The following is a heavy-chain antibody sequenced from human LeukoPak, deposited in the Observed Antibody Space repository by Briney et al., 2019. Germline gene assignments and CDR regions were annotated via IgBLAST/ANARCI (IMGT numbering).Heavy chain of an antibody. CDR3: ARSLHISAPFDV. V-gene: IGHV4-39*01. D-gene: IGHD2-21*01. Sequence: PSETLSLTCTVSGGSIISSSFWWGWIRQPPGKGLEWIGSIYYSGVSYYNTSLKSRVTISVDTSKNQFSLKLSSVTAADTAVYYCARSLHISAPFDVWGQGTLVTVSS. CDR2: IYYSGVS. J-gene: IGHJ4*02. CDR1: GGSIISSSFW.